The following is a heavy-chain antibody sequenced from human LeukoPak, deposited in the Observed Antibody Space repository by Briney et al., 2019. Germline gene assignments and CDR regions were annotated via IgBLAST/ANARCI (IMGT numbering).Heavy chain of an antibody. V-gene: IGHV4-59*01. CDR1: GGSISSYY. CDR2: IYYSGST. J-gene: IGHJ4*02. Sequence: SETLSRTCTVSGGSISSYYWSWIRQPPGKGLEWIGYIYYSGSTNYNPSLKSRVTISVDTSKNQFSLKLSSVTAADTAVYYCARHLATAGTGFDYWGQGTLVTVSS. D-gene: IGHD6-13*01. CDR3: ARHLATAGTGFDY.